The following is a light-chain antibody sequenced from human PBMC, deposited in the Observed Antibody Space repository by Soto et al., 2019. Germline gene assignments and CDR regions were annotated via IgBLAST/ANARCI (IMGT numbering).Light chain of an antibody. CDR1: QSVSTN. CDR2: GAY. V-gene: IGKV3-15*01. J-gene: IGKJ1*01. Sequence: GMKQSLATLSVNPGERATLSCRASQSVSTNLAWYQQRPGQAPRLIISGAYTRATGIPARFSGSGSGTEFTLTICSLQSEDFAIYYCQLFNKWPRRYAQGTKVDI. CDR3: QLFNKWPRR.